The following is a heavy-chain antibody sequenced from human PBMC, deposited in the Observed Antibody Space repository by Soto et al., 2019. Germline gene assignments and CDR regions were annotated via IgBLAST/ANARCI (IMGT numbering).Heavy chain of an antibody. Sequence: GVLRLSCAASGFTFDDYGMTWVRQAPGKGLEWVSAINWNGGSTGYADSVKGRFTISRDNAKNSLYLQMNSLRAEDTALYYCARARGYSYGCQDYWGQGTLVTVSS. V-gene: IGHV3-20*04. D-gene: IGHD5-18*01. CDR3: ARARGYSYGCQDY. CDR2: INWNGGST. CDR1: GFTFDDYG. J-gene: IGHJ4*02.